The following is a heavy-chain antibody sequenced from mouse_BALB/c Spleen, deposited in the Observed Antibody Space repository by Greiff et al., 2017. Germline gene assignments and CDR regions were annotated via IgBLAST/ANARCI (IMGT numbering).Heavy chain of an antibody. V-gene: IGHV5-6*01. Sequence: VESGGDLVKPGGSLKLSCAASGFTFSSYGMSWVRQTPDKRLEWVATISSGGSYTYYPDSVKGRFTISRDNAKNTLYLQMSSLKSEDTAMYYCARHFPYRYDSYYAMDYWGQGTSVTVSS. D-gene: IGHD2-14*01. CDR1: GFTFSSYG. CDR3: ARHFPYRYDSYYAMDY. CDR2: ISSGGSYT. J-gene: IGHJ4*01.